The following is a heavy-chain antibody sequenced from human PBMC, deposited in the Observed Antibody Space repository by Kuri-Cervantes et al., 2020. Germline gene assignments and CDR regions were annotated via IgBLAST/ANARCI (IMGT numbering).Heavy chain of an antibody. CDR3: AKSFFSFYCSSTSCSAEKSGMDV. J-gene: IGHJ6*02. Sequence: GGSLRLSCAASGFTFSSYSMNWVRQAPGKGLEWVSAISGSGGSTYYADSVKGRFTISRDNSKNTLYLQMNGLRAEDTAVYYCAKSFFSFYCSSTSCSAEKSGMDVWGQGTTVTVSS. CDR2: ISGSGGST. CDR1: GFTFSSYS. D-gene: IGHD2-2*01. V-gene: IGHV3-23*01.